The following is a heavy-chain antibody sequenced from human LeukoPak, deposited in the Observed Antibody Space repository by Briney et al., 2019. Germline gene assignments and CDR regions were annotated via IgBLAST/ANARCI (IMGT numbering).Heavy chain of an antibody. CDR3: ARADYSNPGYAFDI. J-gene: IGHJ3*02. D-gene: IGHD4-11*01. V-gene: IGHV4-4*08. CDR2: IYTSGST. CDR1: GGSISSYY. Sequence: PSETLCLTCTVSGGSISSYYWSWIRQPPGKGLEWIGRIYTSGSTNYNPSLKSRVTISVDTSKNQFSLKLSPVTAADTAVYYCARADYSNPGYAFDIWGQGTMVTVSS.